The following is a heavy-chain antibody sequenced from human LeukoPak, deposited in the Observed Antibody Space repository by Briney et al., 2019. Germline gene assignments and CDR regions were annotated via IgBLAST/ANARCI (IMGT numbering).Heavy chain of an antibody. CDR1: GYTFTSYG. J-gene: IGHJ6*02. CDR3: AREATEDSSTPVWFYYYYYGMDV. D-gene: IGHD6-6*01. Sequence: ASVKVSCKASGYTFTSYGISWVRQAPGQGLEWMGWISAYNDNTNYAQKLQGRVTMNTDTSTSTAYMELRSLRSDDTAVYYCAREATEDSSTPVWFYYYYYGMDVWGQGTTVTVSS. CDR2: ISAYNDNT. V-gene: IGHV1-18*01.